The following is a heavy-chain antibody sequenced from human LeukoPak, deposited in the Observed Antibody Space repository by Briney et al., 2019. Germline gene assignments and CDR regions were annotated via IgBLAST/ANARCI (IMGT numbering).Heavy chain of an antibody. V-gene: IGHV3-30*02. J-gene: IGHJ4*02. CDR1: GFSFSSYD. Sequence: GGSLRFSCAASGFSFSSYDMNWVRQAPGKGLEWVAFIRYDGSNKYYADSVKGRFTISRDNSKNTLYLQMNSLRAEDTAVYYCAKDYDFWSGRLDYWGQGTLVTVSS. D-gene: IGHD3-3*01. CDR3: AKDYDFWSGRLDY. CDR2: IRYDGSNK.